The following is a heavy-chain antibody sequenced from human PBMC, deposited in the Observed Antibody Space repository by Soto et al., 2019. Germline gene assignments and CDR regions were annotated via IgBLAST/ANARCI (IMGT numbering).Heavy chain of an antibody. V-gene: IGHV2-5*02. CDR2: IYWDDDK. J-gene: IGHJ4*02. Sequence: SGPTLVNPTQTLTLTCTFSGFSLSTSGVGVGWIRQPPGKALEWLALIYWDDDKRYSPSLKSRLTITKDTSKNQVVLTMTNMDPVDTATYYCARANLRFLEWFVPTFDCWGQGTLVTVSS. D-gene: IGHD3-3*01. CDR3: ARANLRFLEWFVPTFDC. CDR1: GFSLSTSGVG.